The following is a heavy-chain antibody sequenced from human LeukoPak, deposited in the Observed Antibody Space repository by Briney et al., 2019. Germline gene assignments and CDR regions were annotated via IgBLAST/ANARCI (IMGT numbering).Heavy chain of an antibody. D-gene: IGHD6-6*01. V-gene: IGHV1-2*02. CDR2: INPNGGGT. J-gene: IGHJ4*02. CDR3: AKGTYSISSFDY. Sequence: ASVKVSCRASGYTFTDYYIHWVRQALGQGLEWMGWINPNGGGTNYAQKFQGSVTMTRDTSISTAYMELNRLTSDDTAVYYCAKGTYSISSFDYWGQGTLVTVSS. CDR1: GYTFTDYY.